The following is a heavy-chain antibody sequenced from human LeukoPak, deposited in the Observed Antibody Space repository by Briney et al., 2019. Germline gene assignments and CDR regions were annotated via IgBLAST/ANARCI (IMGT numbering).Heavy chain of an antibody. CDR3: ARDTAMVRAFDY. V-gene: IGHV3-30-3*01. CDR2: ISYDGSNK. Sequence: GGSLRLSCAASGFTVSSKYMSWVRQAPGKGLEWVAVISYDGSNKYYADSVKGRFTISRDNSKNTLYLQMNSLRAEDTAVYYCARDTAMVRAFDYWGQGTLVTVSS. CDR1: GFTVSSKY. J-gene: IGHJ4*02. D-gene: IGHD5-18*01.